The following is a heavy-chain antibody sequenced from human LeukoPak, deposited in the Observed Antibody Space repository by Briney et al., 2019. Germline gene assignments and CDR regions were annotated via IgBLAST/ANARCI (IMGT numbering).Heavy chain of an antibody. CDR1: GFNFSDYE. V-gene: IGHV3-48*03. Sequence: GGSLRLSCAASGFNFSDYEIHWVRQAPGKGLEWVSYVSGSGSTIYHADSVKGRFITSRDNAKKSVYLQMNSLRAEDTAVYYCARPTTYYDLLSGYYAWYYFDNWGQGTLVTVSS. D-gene: IGHD3-3*01. J-gene: IGHJ4*02. CDR3: ARPTTYYDLLSGYYAWYYFDN. CDR2: VSGSGSTI.